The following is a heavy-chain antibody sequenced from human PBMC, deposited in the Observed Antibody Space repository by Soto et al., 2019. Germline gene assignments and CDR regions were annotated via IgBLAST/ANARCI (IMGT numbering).Heavy chain of an antibody. CDR3: AKFWGSGWYGVSDY. Sequence: GGSLRLSCAASGFTFSSYGMHWVRQAPGKGLEWVAVISYDGSNKYYVDSVKGRFTISRDNSKNTLYLQMNSLRAEDTAVYYCAKFWGSGWYGVSDYWGQGTLVTVSS. V-gene: IGHV3-30*18. CDR2: ISYDGSNK. J-gene: IGHJ4*02. CDR1: GFTFSSYG. D-gene: IGHD6-19*01.